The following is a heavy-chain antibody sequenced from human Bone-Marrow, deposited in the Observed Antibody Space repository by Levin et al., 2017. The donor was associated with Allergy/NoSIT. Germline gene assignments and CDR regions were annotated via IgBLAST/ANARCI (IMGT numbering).Heavy chain of an antibody. V-gene: IGHV3-33*01. Sequence: GGSLRLSCAASGFTFSSYGMHWVRQAPGKGLEWVAVIWYDGSNKYYADSVKGRFTISRDNSKNTLYLQMNSLRAEDTAVYYCATGNSAAAYWYFDLWGRGTLVTVSS. CDR3: ATGNSAAAYWYFDL. CDR2: IWYDGSNK. CDR1: GFTFSSYG. D-gene: IGHD6-13*01. J-gene: IGHJ2*01.